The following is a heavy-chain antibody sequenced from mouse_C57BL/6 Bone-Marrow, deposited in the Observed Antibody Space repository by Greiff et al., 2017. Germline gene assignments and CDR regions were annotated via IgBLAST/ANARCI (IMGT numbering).Heavy chain of an antibody. V-gene: IGHV1-82*01. D-gene: IGHD1-1*01. CDR3: ARSFITSYYFDY. J-gene: IGHJ2*01. CDR1: GYAFSSSW. Sequence: VQLQQSGPELVKPGASVKISCKASGYAFSSSWMNWVKQRPGKGLEWIGRIYPGDGDTNYNGKFKGKATLTADKSSSTAYMQLSSLTSEDSAVYFCARSFITSYYFDYWGQGTTLTVSS. CDR2: IYPGDGDT.